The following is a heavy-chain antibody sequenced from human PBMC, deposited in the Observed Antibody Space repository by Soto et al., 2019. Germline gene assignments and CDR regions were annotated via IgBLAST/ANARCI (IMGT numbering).Heavy chain of an antibody. D-gene: IGHD6-13*01. CDR1: GGSFSGYY. CDR3: ACIAAAGTWFDP. Sequence: QVQLQQWGAGLLKPSETLSLTCAVYGGSFSGYYWSWIRQPPGKGLEWIGEINHSGSTNYNPSLKSRVTISVDTSKNQFSLKLSAVTAADTAVYYCACIAAAGTWFDPWGQGTLVTVSS. V-gene: IGHV4-34*01. CDR2: INHSGST. J-gene: IGHJ5*02.